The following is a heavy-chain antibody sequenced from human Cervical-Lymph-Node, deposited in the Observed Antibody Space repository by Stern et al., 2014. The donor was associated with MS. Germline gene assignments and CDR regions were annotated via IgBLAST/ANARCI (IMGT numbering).Heavy chain of an antibody. CDR1: GYTFTNYA. Sequence: QMQLVQSGAEVREPGASVKVSCQAFGYTFTNYAMHWVRQAPGQRFEYMGWINGGNGNTKYSQKFQGRVTITRETSATTVYMELSSLRSEDTAVYYCARWGHADAFDVWGQGTMVIVSS. J-gene: IGHJ3*01. CDR3: ARWGHADAFDV. CDR2: INGGNGNT. V-gene: IGHV1-3*01. D-gene: IGHD3-16*01.